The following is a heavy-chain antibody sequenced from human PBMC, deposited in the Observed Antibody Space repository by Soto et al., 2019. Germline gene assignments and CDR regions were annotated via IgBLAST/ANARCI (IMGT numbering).Heavy chain of an antibody. V-gene: IGHV3-23*01. J-gene: IGHJ4*02. CDR1: GFTFSSYA. Sequence: TGGSLRLSCVASGFTFSSYAMSWVRQAPGKGLEWVSAVSGSGDNTYYADSVKGRFTISRDNSKNTLYLQMSSLRAEDTALYYCAKRTFIAVAGTLDYWGQGTLVTVS. CDR3: AKRTFIAVAGTLDY. CDR2: VSGSGDNT. D-gene: IGHD6-19*01.